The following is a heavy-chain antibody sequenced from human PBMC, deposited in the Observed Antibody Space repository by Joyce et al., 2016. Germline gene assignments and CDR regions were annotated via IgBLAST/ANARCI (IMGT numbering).Heavy chain of an antibody. Sequence: EVQLVESGGGLVQPGGSLRLSCAASGIIFSNKEMNWVRQAPGKGLEWVSSINSDDSRIHYADSVRGRFTISRDNAKNSLYLDVNRPRVEDTAIYYCTTPSCANWGQGSLVTVSS. CDR2: INSDDSRI. V-gene: IGHV3-48*03. D-gene: IGHD2-2*01. CDR3: TTPSCAN. CDR1: GIIFSNKE. J-gene: IGHJ4*02.